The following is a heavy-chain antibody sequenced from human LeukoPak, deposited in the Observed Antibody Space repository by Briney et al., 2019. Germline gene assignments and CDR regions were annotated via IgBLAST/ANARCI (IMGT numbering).Heavy chain of an antibody. CDR3: AKDPGYNVYYFGY. Sequence: PGGSLRLSCAASGFTFSSYGMHWVRQAPGKGLEWVAVISYDGSNKYYADSVKGRFTISRDNSKNTLYLQMNSLRAEDTALYYCAKDPGYNVYYFGYWGQGTLVTVSS. CDR2: ISYDGSNK. V-gene: IGHV3-30*18. J-gene: IGHJ4*02. CDR1: GFTFSSYG. D-gene: IGHD1-1*01.